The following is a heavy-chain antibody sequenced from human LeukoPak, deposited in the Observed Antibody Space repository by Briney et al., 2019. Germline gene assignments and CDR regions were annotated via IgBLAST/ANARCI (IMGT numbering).Heavy chain of an antibody. CDR2: ISGSGGST. CDR1: GFTFSSYG. CDR3: AKMGHIVATQLDY. Sequence: GGSLRLSCAASGFTFSSYGMSWVRQAPGKGLEWASAISGSGGSTYYADSVKGRFTISRDNSKNTLYLQMNSLRAEGTAVYYCAKMGHIVATQLDYWGQGTLVTVSS. D-gene: IGHD5-12*01. V-gene: IGHV3-23*01. J-gene: IGHJ4*02.